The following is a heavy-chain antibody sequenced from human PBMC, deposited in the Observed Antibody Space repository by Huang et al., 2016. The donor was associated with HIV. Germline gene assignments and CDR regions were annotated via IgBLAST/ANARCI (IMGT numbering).Heavy chain of an antibody. CDR2: INHSGRT. J-gene: IGHJ4*02. Sequence: QVQLHQWGAGLLKPSETLSLTCAVYGGSFSGPSWPWVRPTPGKGLVWIGEINHSGRTNYSPSLKRRVTISLDTSKNQFSLRLRSVTAADTAVYYCARGRGDARGFLGLDFWGQGTLVTVSS. CDR1: GGSFSGPS. CDR3: ARGRGDARGFLGLDF. V-gene: IGHV4-34*01. D-gene: IGHD3-16*01.